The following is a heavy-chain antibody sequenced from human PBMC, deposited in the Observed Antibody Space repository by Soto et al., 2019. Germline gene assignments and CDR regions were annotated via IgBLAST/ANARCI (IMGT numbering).Heavy chain of an antibody. CDR1: GGSISSYY. CDR3: ARLGTIAVAGSFDY. Sequence: SETLSLTCTVSGGSISSYYWSWIRQPPGKGLEWIGYIYYSGITNYNPSLKSRVTISVDTSKNQFSLKLSSVTAADTAVYYCARLGTIAVAGSFDYWGQGTPVTVSS. J-gene: IGHJ4*02. D-gene: IGHD6-19*01. CDR2: IYYSGIT. V-gene: IGHV4-59*08.